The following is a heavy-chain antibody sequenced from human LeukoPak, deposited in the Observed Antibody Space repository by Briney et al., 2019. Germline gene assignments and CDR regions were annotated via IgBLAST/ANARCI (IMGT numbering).Heavy chain of an antibody. CDR1: GGSFSGYY. Sequence: SGTLSLTCAVYGGSFSGYYWSWIRQPPGKGLEWIGEINHSGSTNYNPSLKSRVTISVDTSKNQFSLKLSSVTAADTAVYYCARGRTKRAYCSSTSCSNWFDPWGQGTLVTVSS. D-gene: IGHD2-2*01. J-gene: IGHJ5*02. CDR3: ARGRTKRAYCSSTSCSNWFDP. V-gene: IGHV4-34*01. CDR2: INHSGST.